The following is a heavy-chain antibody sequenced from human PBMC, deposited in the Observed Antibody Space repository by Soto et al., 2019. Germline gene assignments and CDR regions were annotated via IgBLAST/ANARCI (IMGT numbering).Heavy chain of an antibody. CDR2: INPSGGST. CDR3: ARDSREIVVVITTDWYFDL. CDR1: GYTFTSYY. Sequence: QVQLVQSGAEVKKPGASVKVSCKASGYTFTSYYMHWVRQAPGQGLEWMGIINPSGGSTSYAQKFQGRVTMTRDTSTSTVYMGLSSLRSEDTAVYYCARDSREIVVVITTDWYFDLWGRGTLVTVSS. D-gene: IGHD3-22*01. J-gene: IGHJ2*01. V-gene: IGHV1-46*01.